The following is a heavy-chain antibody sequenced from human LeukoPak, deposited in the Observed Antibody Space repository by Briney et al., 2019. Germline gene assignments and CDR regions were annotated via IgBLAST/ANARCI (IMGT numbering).Heavy chain of an antibody. CDR1: GFTFSSYA. D-gene: IGHD2-2*01. V-gene: IGHV3-23*01. J-gene: IGHJ6*02. CDR2: ISGSGGST. Sequence: GGSLRLSCAASGFTFSSYAMSWVRQAPGKGLEWVSAISGSGGSTYYADSVKGRFTISRDSSKNTLYLQMTSLRAEDTAVYYCAKAAYCSSTSCYYDYYYGMDVWGQGTTVTVSS. CDR3: AKAAYCSSTSCYYDYYYGMDV.